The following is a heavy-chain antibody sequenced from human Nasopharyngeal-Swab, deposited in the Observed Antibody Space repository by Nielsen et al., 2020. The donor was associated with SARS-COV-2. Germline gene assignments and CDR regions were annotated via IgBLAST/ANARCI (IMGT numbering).Heavy chain of an antibody. Sequence: WIRQPPGKGLEWIGHIYYRGSTNYNASLKSRVTILLDTSKNQFFLKLSSVTAADTAVYYCARGRAAAVDYWGQGTLVTVSS. CDR2: IYYRGST. D-gene: IGHD6-13*01. J-gene: IGHJ4*02. CDR3: ARGRAAAVDY. V-gene: IGHV4-59*01.